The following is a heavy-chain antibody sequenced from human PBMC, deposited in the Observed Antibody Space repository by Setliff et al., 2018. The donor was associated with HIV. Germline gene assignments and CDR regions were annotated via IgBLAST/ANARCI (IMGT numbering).Heavy chain of an antibody. J-gene: IGHJ4*02. CDR2: INPVFGTT. D-gene: IGHD3-22*01. CDR3: ARDNYYDRRGAMGY. CDR1: GDNFSKYT. V-gene: IGHV1-69*13. Sequence: SVKVSCKSSGDNFSKYTIHWVRQAPGQGLEWMGGINPVFGTTNYAQKFQGRVIITADASTTTAYMELSSMRYEDTAVYYCARDNYYDRRGAMGYWGQGTLVTVSS.